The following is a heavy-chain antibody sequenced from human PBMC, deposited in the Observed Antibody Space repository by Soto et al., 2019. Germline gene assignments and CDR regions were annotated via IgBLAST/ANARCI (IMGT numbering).Heavy chain of an antibody. CDR2: IYYSGST. D-gene: IGHD5-12*01. Sequence: SETLSLTCTVSGGSISSYYWSWIRQPPGKGLEWIGYIYYSGSTNYNPSLKSRVTISVDTSKNQFSLKLSSVTAADTAVYYCAREYSGYGEGWFDPWGQGTLVTVSS. J-gene: IGHJ5*02. CDR3: AREYSGYGEGWFDP. V-gene: IGHV4-59*01. CDR1: GGSISSYY.